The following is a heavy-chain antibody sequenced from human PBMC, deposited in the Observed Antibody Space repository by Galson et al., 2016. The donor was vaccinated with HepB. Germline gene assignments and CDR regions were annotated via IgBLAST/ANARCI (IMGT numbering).Heavy chain of an antibody. D-gene: IGHD4-11*01. Sequence: SLRLSCAPSGFTFGDYAMSWFRQAPGKGLEWVGFIRSNTYGGTTEYAASVKARFTISRDDSKSFAYLQMSSLNTGDTAVYYCARGTPDYRPYYFDYWGQGTLVTVSS. CDR2: IRSNTYGGTT. CDR1: GFTFGDYA. J-gene: IGHJ4*02. CDR3: ARGTPDYRPYYFDY. V-gene: IGHV3-49*03.